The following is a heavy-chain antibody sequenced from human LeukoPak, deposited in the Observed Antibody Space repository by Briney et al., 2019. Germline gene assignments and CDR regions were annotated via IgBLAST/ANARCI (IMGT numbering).Heavy chain of an antibody. J-gene: IGHJ4*02. Sequence: SETLSLTCTVSGYSISSGYYWGWIRQPPGKGLEWIGSIYHSGSTYYNPSLKSRVTISVDTSKNQFSLKLSSVTAADTAVYYCARGDDYEGGFDYWGQGTLVTVSS. CDR3: ARGDDYEGGFDY. CDR1: GYSISSGYY. CDR2: IYHSGST. V-gene: IGHV4-38-2*02. D-gene: IGHD4-17*01.